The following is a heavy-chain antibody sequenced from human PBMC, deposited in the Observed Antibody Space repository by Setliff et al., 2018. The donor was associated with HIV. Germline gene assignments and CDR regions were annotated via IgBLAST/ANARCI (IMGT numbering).Heavy chain of an antibody. CDR2: IHHSGSS. J-gene: IGHJ4*02. V-gene: IGHV4-4*08. CDR1: GGSISNYY. D-gene: IGHD4-4*01. CDR3: AREHDYSNYRRLDS. Sequence: SETLSLTCTVSGGSISNYYWTWIRQPPGKGLEWIGYIHHSGSSDYTPSLRSRVTMSVDTSKNQFSLKLTSVTAADTAVYYCAREHDYSNYRRLDSWGQGILVTVSS.